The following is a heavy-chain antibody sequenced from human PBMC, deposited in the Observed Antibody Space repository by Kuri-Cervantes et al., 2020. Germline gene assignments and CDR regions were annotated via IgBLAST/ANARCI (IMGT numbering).Heavy chain of an antibody. CDR1: GFTFSSFA. CDR3: ARQQQLATAAFDF. D-gene: IGHD6-13*01. V-gene: IGHV3-33*08. CDR2: LWYDGTNK. Sequence: GGSLRLSCAASGFTFSSFAMHWVRQAPGKGLEWVAVLWYDGTNKYYADSVKGRFTISRDDSKNTLFLKMNSLRAEDTAVYYCARQQQLATAAFDFWGQGTLVTVSS. J-gene: IGHJ4*02.